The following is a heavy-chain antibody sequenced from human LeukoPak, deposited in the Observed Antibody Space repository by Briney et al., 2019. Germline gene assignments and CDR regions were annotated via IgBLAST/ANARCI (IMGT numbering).Heavy chain of an antibody. Sequence: GGSLRLSCAASGFTFSSYAMSWVRQAPGKGLEWVSAISGSGGSTYYADSVKGRFTISRDNSENTLYLQMNSLRAEDTAVYYCANYHRTIVATITNYFDYWGQGTLVTVSS. J-gene: IGHJ4*02. V-gene: IGHV3-23*01. CDR2: ISGSGGST. CDR3: ANYHRTIVATITNYFDY. D-gene: IGHD5-12*01. CDR1: GFTFSSYA.